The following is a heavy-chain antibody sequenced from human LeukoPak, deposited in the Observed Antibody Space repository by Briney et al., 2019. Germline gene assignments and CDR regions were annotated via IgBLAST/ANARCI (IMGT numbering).Heavy chain of an antibody. J-gene: IGHJ6*04. CDR1: GFTFSNYW. CDR2: IKQDGSEK. CDR3: ARDDDYYYYGLDV. V-gene: IGHV3-7*01. Sequence: GGSLRLSCAASGFTFSNYWMSWVRQAPGKGLEWVANIKQDGSEKYYVDSVKGGFTISRDNPKNSLYLQMNSLRAEHTAVYWCARDDDYYYYGLDVWGEGTTVTVSS.